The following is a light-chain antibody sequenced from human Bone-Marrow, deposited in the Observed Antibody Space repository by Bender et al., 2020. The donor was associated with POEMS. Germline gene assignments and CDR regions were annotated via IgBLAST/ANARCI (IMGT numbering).Light chain of an antibody. V-gene: IGLV2-14*02. J-gene: IGLJ3*02. Sequence: SALTQPASVSGSPGQSITFSCSGTSSDVGGYNLVSWYQQHPGKAPKLVIYEVTKRPSGASTRFSGSASGNTASLTISGLQAEDEADYYCSSYTSRAWVFGGGTKLTVL. CDR3: SSYTSRAWV. CDR1: SSDVGGYNL. CDR2: EVT.